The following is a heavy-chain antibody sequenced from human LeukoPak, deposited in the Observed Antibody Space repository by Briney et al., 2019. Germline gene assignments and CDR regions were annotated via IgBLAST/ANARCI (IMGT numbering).Heavy chain of an antibody. CDR3: ARDSTYYYDSSGYLSYYYYYYMDV. D-gene: IGHD3-22*01. Sequence: PGGSLRLSCAASGFTFSNAWMSWVRQAPGKGLEWVSYISSSSSTIYYADSVKGRFTISRDNAKNSLYLQMNSLRAEDTAVYYCARDSTYYYDSSGYLSYYYYYYMDVWGKGTTVTVSS. CDR1: GFTFSNAW. CDR2: ISSSSSTI. V-gene: IGHV3-48*01. J-gene: IGHJ6*03.